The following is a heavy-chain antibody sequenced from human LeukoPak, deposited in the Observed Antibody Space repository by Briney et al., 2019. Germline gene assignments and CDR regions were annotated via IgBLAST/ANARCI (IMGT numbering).Heavy chain of an antibody. CDR1: GGTFSSYA. V-gene: IGHV1-69*05. D-gene: IGHD7-27*01. CDR3: ASRTWGSGGNWFDP. J-gene: IGHJ5*02. CDR2: IIPIFGTA. Sequence: SVKVSCKASGGTFSSYAISWVRQAPGQGLEWMGGIIPIFGTANYAQKFQVRVTITTYESTSTAYMELSSLRSEDTAVYYCASRTWGSGGNWFDPWGQGTLVTVSS.